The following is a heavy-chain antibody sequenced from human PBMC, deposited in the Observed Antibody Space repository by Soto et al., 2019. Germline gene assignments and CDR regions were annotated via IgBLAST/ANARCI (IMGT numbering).Heavy chain of an antibody. CDR2: IRSKANSYAT. V-gene: IGHV3-73*01. CDR3: TTSGSYLFDY. CDR1: GFTFSGSA. D-gene: IGHD1-26*01. J-gene: IGHJ4*02. Sequence: PGGSLRLSCAASGFTFSGSAMHWVRQASGKGLEWVGRIRSKANSYATAYAASVKGRFTISRDDSKNTAYLQMNSLKTEDTAVYYCTTSGSYLFDYWGQGTLVTVSS.